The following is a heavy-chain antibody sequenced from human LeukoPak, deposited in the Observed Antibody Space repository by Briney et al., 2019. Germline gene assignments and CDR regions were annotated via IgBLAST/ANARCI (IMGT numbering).Heavy chain of an antibody. CDR2: IYYSERT. CDR1: GGSISSYY. J-gene: IGHJ5*02. Sequence: SETLSLTCTVSGGSISSYYWTWIRQPPGKGLEWIGYIYYSERTNYNPSLKSRVTISVDTPKNQFSLKLSSVTAADTAVYYCARGIRQWGMAPRFDPWGQGTLVTVSS. V-gene: IGHV4-59*01. D-gene: IGHD3-16*01. CDR3: ARGIRQWGMAPRFDP.